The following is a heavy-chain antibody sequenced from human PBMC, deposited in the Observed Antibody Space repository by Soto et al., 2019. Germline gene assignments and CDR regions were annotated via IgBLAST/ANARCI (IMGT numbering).Heavy chain of an antibody. V-gene: IGHV3-33*01. Sequence: QVQLVESGGGVVQPGRSLRLSCAASGLNFNRNGMHWVRQAPGKGLEWVAVIWYDGSKESYSDSVKGRFTISRDNSKNILYLQMNSVRVEDTAVYFCARDRSAGNYCYYGMYVWGQWTTVTV. J-gene: IGHJ6*02. CDR1: GLNFNRNG. D-gene: IGHD1-1*01. CDR2: IWYDGSKE. CDR3: ARDRSAGNYCYYGMYV.